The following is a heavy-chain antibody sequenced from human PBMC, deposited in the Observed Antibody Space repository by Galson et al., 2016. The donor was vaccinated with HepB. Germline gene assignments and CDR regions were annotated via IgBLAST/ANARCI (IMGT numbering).Heavy chain of an antibody. V-gene: IGHV3-21*01. D-gene: IGHD2-15*01. CDR2: MSATRDFI. CDR3: ARDLGGSVTLNFYFYAMDD. CDR1: GFVFSDYS. J-gene: IGHJ6*02. Sequence: SLRLSCAASGFVFSDYSMNWIRQAPGKGLEWVASMSATRDFIYYADSVKGRFTISRDKTKNSLYLQTSSLTAEDKAVYYCARDLGGSVTLNFYFYAMDDWGQGTTVTVSS.